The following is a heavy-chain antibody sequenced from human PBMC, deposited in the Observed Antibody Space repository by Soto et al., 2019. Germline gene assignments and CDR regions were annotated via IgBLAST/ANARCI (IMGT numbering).Heavy chain of an antibody. V-gene: IGHV3-23*01. CDR2: ITGSGRDT. J-gene: IGHJ4*02. CDR3: AKNGLDNSPSAIDS. Sequence: GGSLRLSCAASGFTFRNNVLSWVRQAPGKGLDWVSGITGSGRDTYYADSVKGPFTISRENSKNMVFLQMNSLRAKATALYYLAKNGLDNSPSAIDSWGPGTMVTVSS. D-gene: IGHD2-8*01. CDR1: GFTFRNNV.